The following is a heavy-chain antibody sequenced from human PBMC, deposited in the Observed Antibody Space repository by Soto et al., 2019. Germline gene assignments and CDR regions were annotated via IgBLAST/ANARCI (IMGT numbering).Heavy chain of an antibody. D-gene: IGHD2-2*01. Sequence: GGSLRLSCAASGFTVSSNYMSWVRQAPGKGLEWVSVIYSGGSTYYADSVKGRFTISRDNSKNTLYLQMNSLRAEDTAVYYCAAGYCSSTSCQVELDYWGQGTLVTVSS. CDR3: AAGYCSSTSCQVELDY. CDR2: IYSGGST. V-gene: IGHV3-66*01. J-gene: IGHJ4*02. CDR1: GFTVSSNY.